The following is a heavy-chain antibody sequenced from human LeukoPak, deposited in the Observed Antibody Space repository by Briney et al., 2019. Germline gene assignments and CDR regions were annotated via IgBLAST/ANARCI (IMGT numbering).Heavy chain of an antibody. Sequence: GASVKVSCKASGYTFTGYYMHWVRQAPGQGLEWMGWINPNSGGTNYAQKFQGRVTMTRDTSISTAYMELSRLRSDDTAVYYCARDLGIVVVPAAMSYMDVWGKGTTVTVSS. CDR3: ARDLGIVVVPAAMSYMDV. V-gene: IGHV1-2*02. D-gene: IGHD2-2*01. CDR2: INPNSGGT. CDR1: GYTFTGYY. J-gene: IGHJ6*03.